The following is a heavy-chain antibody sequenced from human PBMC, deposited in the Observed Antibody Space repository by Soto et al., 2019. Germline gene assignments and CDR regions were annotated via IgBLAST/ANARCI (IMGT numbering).Heavy chain of an antibody. V-gene: IGHV1-18*01. CDR3: ARDRQIPIFGVVIGVRYFDY. Sequence: QVQLVQSGAEVKKPGASAKVSCKASGYTFTSYGISWVRQAPGQGLEWMGWISAYNGNTNYAQKLQGRVTMTTDTSTSTAYMELRSLRSDDTAVYYCARDRQIPIFGVVIGVRYFDYWGQGTLVTVSS. D-gene: IGHD3-3*01. CDR2: ISAYNGNT. J-gene: IGHJ4*02. CDR1: GYTFTSYG.